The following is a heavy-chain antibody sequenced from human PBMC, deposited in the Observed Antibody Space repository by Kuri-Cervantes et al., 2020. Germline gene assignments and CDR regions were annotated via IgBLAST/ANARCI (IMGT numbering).Heavy chain of an antibody. CDR1: GFTFSSYA. D-gene: IGHD4-23*01. CDR2: ISGSGGST. Sequence: GGSLRLSCAASGFTFSSYAMSWVRQAPGKGLEWVSAISGSGGSTYYADSVKGRFTISRDNSKNTLYLQMNSLRAEDTAVYYCARPSGDGGNPYYGMDVWGQGTTVTVSS. V-gene: IGHV3-23*01. CDR3: ARPSGDGGNPYYGMDV. J-gene: IGHJ6*02.